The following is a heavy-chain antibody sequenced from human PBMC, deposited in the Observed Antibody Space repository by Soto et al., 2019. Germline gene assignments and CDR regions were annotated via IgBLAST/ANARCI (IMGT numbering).Heavy chain of an antibody. J-gene: IGHJ6*02. CDR1: GFTFSSHG. CDR3: AKDRVVVVPATMMNYGMDV. V-gene: IGHV3-30*18. D-gene: IGHD2-15*01. CDR2: ISYDGNDR. Sequence: GGSLRLSCAASGFTFSSHGIHWVRQAPGWGLEWVAVISYDGNDRHYAESVRGRFTISRDNSKNTLYLQMNSLRAEDTAVYYCAKDRVVVVPATMMNYGMDVWGQGTTVTVSS.